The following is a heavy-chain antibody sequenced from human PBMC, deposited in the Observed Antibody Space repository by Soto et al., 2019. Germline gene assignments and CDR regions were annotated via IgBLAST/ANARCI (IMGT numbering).Heavy chain of an antibody. CDR3: ARDPPNYDFWSGYPNKNWFDP. CDR1: GFTFSSYW. Sequence: PGGSLRLSCAASGFTFSSYWMSWVRQAPGKGLEWVANIKQDGSEKYYVDSVKGRFTISRDNAKNSLYLQMNSLRAEDTAVYYCARDPPNYDFWSGYPNKNWFDPWGQGTLVTVSS. V-gene: IGHV3-7*01. J-gene: IGHJ5*02. CDR2: IKQDGSEK. D-gene: IGHD3-3*01.